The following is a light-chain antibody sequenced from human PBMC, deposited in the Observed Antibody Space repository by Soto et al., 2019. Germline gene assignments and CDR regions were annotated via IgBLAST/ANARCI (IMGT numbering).Light chain of an antibody. V-gene: IGKV3-20*01. CDR1: QTVTNDF. CDR3: QPYSASPRT. Sequence: EIVLTQSPGTLSLSPGDRATLSCRASQTVTNDFLAWYRQNPGQTPRLLIYGAFNRAGGIPDRFSGSVSGTHFTLIITRLEPEDSAVFYCQPYSASPRTFGQGTKLAIK. J-gene: IGKJ2*01. CDR2: GAF.